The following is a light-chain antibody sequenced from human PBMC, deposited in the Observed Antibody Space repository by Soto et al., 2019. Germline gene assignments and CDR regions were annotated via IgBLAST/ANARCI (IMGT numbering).Light chain of an antibody. Sequence: EIVLTQSPATLSSFPGDRVTLPGRASQYINTRLAWYQHRPGQAPRLLIYQTSIRAAGIPARFSASGSGTDFTLTISDVQPEDFALYYCHQRQSWPRTFGQGTKVDI. V-gene: IGKV3-11*01. CDR2: QTS. CDR1: QYINTR. J-gene: IGKJ1*01. CDR3: HQRQSWPRT.